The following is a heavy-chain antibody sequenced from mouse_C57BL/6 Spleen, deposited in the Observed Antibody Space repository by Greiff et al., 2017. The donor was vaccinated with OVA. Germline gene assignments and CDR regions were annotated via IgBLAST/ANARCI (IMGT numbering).Heavy chain of an antibody. J-gene: IGHJ1*03. V-gene: IGHV1-55*01. Sequence: QVHLQQSGAELVKPGASVKMSCKASGYTFTSYWITWVKQRPGQGLEWIGDIYPGSGSTNYNEKFKSKATLTVDTSSSTAYMQLSSLTSETSAVSNCAREDPLYWYFAVWGTGTPVTASS. CDR1: GYTFTSYW. CDR2: IYPGSGST. CDR3: AREDPLYWYFAV.